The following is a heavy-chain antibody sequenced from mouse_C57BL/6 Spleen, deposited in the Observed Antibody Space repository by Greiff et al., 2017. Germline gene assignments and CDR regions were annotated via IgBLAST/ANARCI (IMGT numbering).Heavy chain of an antibody. CDR1: GYSFTGYY. J-gene: IGHJ4*01. D-gene: IGHD4-1*01. V-gene: IGHV1-43*01. CDR3: ARSWALYAMDY. CDR2: INPSTGGT. Sequence: VQLKESGPELVKPGASVKISCKASGYSFTGYYMHWVKQSSEKSLEWIGEINPSTGGTSYNQKFKGKATLTVDKSSSTAYMQLKSLTSEDSAVYYCARSWALYAMDYWGQGTSVTVSS.